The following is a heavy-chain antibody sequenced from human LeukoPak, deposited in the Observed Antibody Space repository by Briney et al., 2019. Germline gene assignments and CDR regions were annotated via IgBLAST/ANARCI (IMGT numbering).Heavy chain of an antibody. CDR3: ARLAVRVPAAVDY. Sequence: SETLSLTCAVYVGSFSGYYWSWIRQPPGKGLEWIGEINHSGSTNYNPSLKSRVTISVDTSKTQFSLKLSSETAADTAVYYCARLAVRVPAAVDYRGQGTLVTVSS. V-gene: IGHV4-34*01. CDR2: INHSGST. CDR1: VGSFSGYY. D-gene: IGHD2-2*01. J-gene: IGHJ4*02.